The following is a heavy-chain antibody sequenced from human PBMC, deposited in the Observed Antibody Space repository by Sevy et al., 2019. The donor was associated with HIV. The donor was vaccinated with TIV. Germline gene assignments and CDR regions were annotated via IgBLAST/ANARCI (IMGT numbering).Heavy chain of an antibody. V-gene: IGHV4-59*01. Sequence: SETLSLTCSVSGGSISSYFWTWVRQSPGKGLEWIGNIYFTGNTDYSPSLKSRVTLSLDTSKSQFSLTLKSVTAADTDSYFCASDSTTRPRVLDYWGQGTLVTVSS. D-gene: IGHD1-1*01. CDR3: ASDSTTRPRVLDY. CDR2: IYFTGNT. J-gene: IGHJ4*02. CDR1: GGSISSYF.